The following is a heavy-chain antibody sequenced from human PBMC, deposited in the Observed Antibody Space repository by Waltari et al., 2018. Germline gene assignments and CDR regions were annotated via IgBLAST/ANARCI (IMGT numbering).Heavy chain of an antibody. D-gene: IGHD3-22*01. CDR1: GYTLTELS. Sequence: QVQLVQSGAEVKKPGASVKVSCKVSGYTLTELSMHWVRQAPGKGLEWMGGVDPVGGETIYAQKCQGRVTMTEDTSTDTAYMELSSLRSEDTAAYYCATARYYYDSSGYWVWGQGTLVTVS. V-gene: IGHV1-24*01. CDR2: VDPVGGET. J-gene: IGHJ3*01. CDR3: ATARYYYDSSGYWV.